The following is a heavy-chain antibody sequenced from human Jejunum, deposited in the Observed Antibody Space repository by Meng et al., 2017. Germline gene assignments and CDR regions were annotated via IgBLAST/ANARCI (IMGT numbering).Heavy chain of an antibody. CDR2: IHDNGSP. J-gene: IGHJ4*02. D-gene: IGHD5-24*01. V-gene: IGHV4-39*07. CDR1: GTSISSSSYY. Sequence: GSLRLSCTISGTSISSSSYYWGWIRQPPGKGLEWIGNIHDNGSPYYNPSLKSRVTISVDTSKNQFYLKLSSVTAADTAVYYCARDPVRGDGYNFDYWGQGTLVTVSS. CDR3: ARDPVRGDGYNFDY.